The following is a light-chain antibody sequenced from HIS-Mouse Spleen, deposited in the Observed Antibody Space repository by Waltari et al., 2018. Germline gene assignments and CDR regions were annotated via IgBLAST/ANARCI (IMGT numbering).Light chain of an antibody. J-gene: IGLJ2*01. CDR1: SSDVGSYNL. Sequence: QSALTQPASVSGSPGQSITISCTGTSSDVGSYNLVSWYQQHPGKAPKLMIYEGSKRASGVSNRFSGSKSGNTASLTSSGLQAEDEADYYCCSYAGSSTFVVVFGGGTKLTVL. V-gene: IGLV2-23*03. CDR2: EGS. CDR3: CSYAGSSTFVVV.